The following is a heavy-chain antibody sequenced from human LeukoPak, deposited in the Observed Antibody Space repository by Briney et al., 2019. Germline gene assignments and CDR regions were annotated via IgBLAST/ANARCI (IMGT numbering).Heavy chain of an antibody. CDR1: GGSISNRNDY. Sequence: SETLSLTCTVSGGSISNRNDYWGWIRQPPGTEMEWIGSIYYTGRPYYKPSLKSRVTISVDTSKNQFSLRLRSVTAADTAIYYCAKVGTAGIVGATTPFDSWGQGTLVTVSS. CDR2: IYYTGRP. CDR3: AKVGTAGIVGATTPFDS. V-gene: IGHV4-39*07. D-gene: IGHD1-26*01. J-gene: IGHJ4*02.